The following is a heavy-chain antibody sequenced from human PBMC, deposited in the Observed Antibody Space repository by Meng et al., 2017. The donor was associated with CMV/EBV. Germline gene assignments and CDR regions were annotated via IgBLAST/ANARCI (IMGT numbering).Heavy chain of an antibody. CDR2: IYTSGST. D-gene: IGHD4-17*01. Sequence: QVPRRGSGAGLVKPSEPLSLTCTVSGGSISSYYWSWIRQPAGKGLEWIGRIYTSGSTNYNPSLKSRVTMSVDTSKNQFSPKPSSVTAADTAVYYCARGPEVDYGDYVGLDYWGQGTLVTVSS. V-gene: IGHV4-4*07. CDR1: GGSISSYY. J-gene: IGHJ4*02. CDR3: ARGPEVDYGDYVGLDY.